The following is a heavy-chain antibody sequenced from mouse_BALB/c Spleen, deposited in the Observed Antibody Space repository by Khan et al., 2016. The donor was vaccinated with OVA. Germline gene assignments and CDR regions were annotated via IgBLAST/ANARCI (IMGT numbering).Heavy chain of an antibody. CDR2: IYYSGTV. J-gene: IGHJ1*01. D-gene: IGHD1-1*01. V-gene: IGHV3-5*02. Sequence: VQLQQSGPGLVKPSQTVSLTCTVTGISITSGNYRWIWIRQFPGNKLEWIGNIYYSGTVTYNPSPTSRTTITRDTSKNQFFLEMNSLTATYTATYYCARDYGSLYWFFDVWGAGTTVTVSS. CDR3: ARDYGSLYWFFDV. CDR1: GISITSGNYR.